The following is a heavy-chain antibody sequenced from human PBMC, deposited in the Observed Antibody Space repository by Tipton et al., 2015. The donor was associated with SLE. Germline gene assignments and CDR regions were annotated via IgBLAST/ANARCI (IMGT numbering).Heavy chain of an antibody. D-gene: IGHD1-26*01. CDR1: GYTFTGGSF. CDR2: INPNSGAK. CDR3: AKSIVTTLPGFDF. J-gene: IGHJ4*02. V-gene: IGHV1-2*02. Sequence: QVQLVQSGAEVRKSGASVKVSCKASGYTFTGGSFIHWVRQAPGQGPEWMGWINPNSGAKNYAQKFQGRVTMTRDTSITTAYMEMSSLTSGDTAVYYCAKSIVTTLPGFDFWGQGTLVSVSS.